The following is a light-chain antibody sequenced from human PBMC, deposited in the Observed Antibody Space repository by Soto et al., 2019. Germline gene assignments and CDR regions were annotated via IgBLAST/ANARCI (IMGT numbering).Light chain of an antibody. Sequence: ELTQPPSVSVAPGQTARITCGGNNIGSKSVHWYQKRPGQAPVLVVYDDADRPSGIPERFSGSNSGNTATLTISRVEAGDEADYYCQVWDSSSDRPNVFGTGTKVTGL. CDR2: DDA. CDR3: QVWDSSSDRPNV. V-gene: IGLV3-21*02. J-gene: IGLJ1*01. CDR1: NIGSKS.